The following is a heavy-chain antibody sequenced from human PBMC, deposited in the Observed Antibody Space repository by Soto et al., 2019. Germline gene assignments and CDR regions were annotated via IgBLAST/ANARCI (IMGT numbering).Heavy chain of an antibody. D-gene: IGHD4-17*01. J-gene: IGHJ6*02. V-gene: IGHV1-46*01. CDR2: INPSGGST. CDR1: GYTFTSYY. CDR3: ARASGDYTRYYYYYGMAV. Sequence: ASVKVSCKASGYTFTSYYMHWVRQAPGQGLEWMGIINPSGGSTSYAQKFQGRVTMTRDTSTSTVYMELSSLRSEDTAVYYCARASGDYTRYYYYYGMAVWGQGTTVTVSS.